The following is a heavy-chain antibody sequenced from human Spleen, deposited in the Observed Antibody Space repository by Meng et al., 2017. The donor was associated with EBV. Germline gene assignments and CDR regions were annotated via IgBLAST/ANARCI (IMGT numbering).Heavy chain of an antibody. V-gene: IGHV1-69*01. CDR1: GGAFRYSA. D-gene: IGHD3-10*01. J-gene: IGHJ4*02. Sequence: QGQCVQPGAGVQEPGSSVQVSCKASGGAFRYSAISWVRQAPGQGLEWMGGLIPDFGTPDYAPNYQDRVTITADESTSTAYMELNSLTTEDTAIYYCARESGRGYTPDFWGQGTLVTVSS. CDR2: LIPDFGTP. CDR3: ARESGRGYTPDF.